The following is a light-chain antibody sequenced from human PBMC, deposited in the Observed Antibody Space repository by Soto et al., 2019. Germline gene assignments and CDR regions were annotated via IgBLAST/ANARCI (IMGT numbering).Light chain of an antibody. Sequence: EIVLTQSPGTLSLSPGERATLSCRASQSVSSSFLAWYQQKPGQAPRLLIYGASSRATGIPDRFSGSGSGTDFTLTSSRLEPEDVAVYYCQQYGSSPLTFGGGPKVEIK. CDR1: QSVSSSF. J-gene: IGKJ4*01. V-gene: IGKV3-20*01. CDR2: GAS. CDR3: QQYGSSPLT.